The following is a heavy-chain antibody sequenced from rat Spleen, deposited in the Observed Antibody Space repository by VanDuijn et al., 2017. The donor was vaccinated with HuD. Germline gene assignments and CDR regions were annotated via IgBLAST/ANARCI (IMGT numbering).Heavy chain of an antibody. CDR3: ARPNSYYWYFDF. J-gene: IGHJ1*01. CDR2: ISYDGSST. V-gene: IGHV5-7*01. D-gene: IGHD3-4*01. CDR1: GFTFSDYN. Sequence: EVQLVESGGGLVQPGRSLKLSCAASGFTFSDYNMAWVRQAPKKGLEWVATISYDGSSTYYRDSVKGRFTISRDNAKSTLYLQMDSRGSEDTAPYYCARPNSYYWYFDFWGPGTMVTVSS.